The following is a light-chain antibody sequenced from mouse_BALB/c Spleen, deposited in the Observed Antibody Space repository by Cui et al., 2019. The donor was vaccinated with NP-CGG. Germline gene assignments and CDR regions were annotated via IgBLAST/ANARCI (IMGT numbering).Light chain of an antibody. CDR3: AVWYSNHWV. J-gene: IGLJ1*01. CDR1: TGAVTTSNY. Sequence: VNLESPLTISPREHVTLTCRSSTGAVTTSNYANWVQEKPDHLFTGLIGGTNNRAPGVPARFSGSLIGDKAALTISGAQTEDEAIYFCAVWYSNHWVVGGGTKLTVL. V-gene: IGLV1*01. CDR2: GTN.